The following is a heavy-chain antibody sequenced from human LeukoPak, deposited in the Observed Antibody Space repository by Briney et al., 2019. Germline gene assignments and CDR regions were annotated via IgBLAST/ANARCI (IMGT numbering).Heavy chain of an antibody. V-gene: IGHV1-69*06. Sequence: ASVKVSCKASGGTFSNYAISWVRQAPGQGLEWMGGIIPIFDTPNFAQKFQGRVTITADKSTSTAYMELSRLRSEDTAVYYCARAVQVTTGGLFDYWGQGTLVTVSS. CDR2: IIPIFDTP. D-gene: IGHD4-17*01. J-gene: IGHJ4*02. CDR1: GGTFSNYA. CDR3: ARAVQVTTGGLFDY.